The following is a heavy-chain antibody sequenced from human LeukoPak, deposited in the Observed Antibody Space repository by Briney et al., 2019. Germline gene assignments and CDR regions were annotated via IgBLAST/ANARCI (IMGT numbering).Heavy chain of an antibody. J-gene: IGHJ3*02. V-gene: IGHV1-46*01. D-gene: IGHD2-21*02. CDR2: INPSGGST. CDR3: ARGYCGGNCYDAFDI. Sequence: ASVKVSCKASGYTFTSYCMHWVPQAPGQRLEWMGIINPSGGSTSYAQNSQGRVTMTRDTSTSTVYIELSSLRSEDTAVYYCARGYCGGNCYDAFDIWGQGKMGTVSS. CDR1: GYTFTSYC.